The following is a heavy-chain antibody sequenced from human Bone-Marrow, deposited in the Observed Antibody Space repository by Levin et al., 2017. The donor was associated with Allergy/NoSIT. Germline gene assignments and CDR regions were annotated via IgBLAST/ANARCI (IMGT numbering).Heavy chain of an antibody. CDR1: GFTFSNYG. CDR3: AKGFADDYADFDDGFDT. V-gene: IGHV3-30*18. D-gene: IGHD4-17*01. J-gene: IGHJ3*02. Sequence: PGGSLRLSCAASGFTFSNYGMNWVRQAPGKGLEWVAVISFDEINKSYGDSVRGRFTISRDNSRNTLYLQMNSLRPEDTALYYCAKGFADDYADFDDGFDTWGQGTMVTVSS. CDR2: ISFDEINK.